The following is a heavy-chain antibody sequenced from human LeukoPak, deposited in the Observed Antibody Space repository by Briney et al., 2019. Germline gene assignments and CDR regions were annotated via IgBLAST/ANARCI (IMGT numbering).Heavy chain of an antibody. CDR3: ARDAVDTAMNLDY. D-gene: IGHD5-18*01. Sequence: PGRSLRLSCAASGFTFSSYGMHWVRQAPGKGLEWVAGIWYDGSNKYYADSVKGRFTISRDNSKNTLYLQMNSLRAEDTAVYYCARDAVDTAMNLDYWGQGTLVTVSS. CDR2: IWYDGSNK. J-gene: IGHJ4*02. V-gene: IGHV3-33*01. CDR1: GFTFSSYG.